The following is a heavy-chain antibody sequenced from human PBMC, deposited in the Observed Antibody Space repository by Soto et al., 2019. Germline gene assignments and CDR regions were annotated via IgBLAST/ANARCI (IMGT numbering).Heavy chain of an antibody. CDR2: IIPIFGTP. Sequence: QVQLVQSGAEVKKPGSSVKVSCKASGGIFSTYAISWLRQAPGQGLEWMGGIIPIFGTPNYAQRFQGRVTITADESTITSDVELSRLKSEDTAVYYCARDRDDYGSGNYYNRIDFWGQGTLVTVSS. CDR1: GGIFSTYA. J-gene: IGHJ4*02. CDR3: ARDRDDYGSGNYYNRIDF. D-gene: IGHD3-10*01. V-gene: IGHV1-69*01.